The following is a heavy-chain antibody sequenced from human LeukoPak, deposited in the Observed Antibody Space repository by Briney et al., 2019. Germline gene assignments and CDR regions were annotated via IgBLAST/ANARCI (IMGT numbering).Heavy chain of an antibody. V-gene: IGHV3-7*01. D-gene: IGHD1-1*01. CDR2: IKEDGSAK. Sequence: GGSLRLSCAVFEFTLSGYSMSWVRQAPGKGLEWVAGIKEDGSAKYYADSVKGRFTISRDNAKSSLYLQMSSLRAEDTAIYYCARETWKPYDYWGQGTLVTVSS. CDR3: ARETWKPYDY. J-gene: IGHJ4*02. CDR1: EFTLSGYS.